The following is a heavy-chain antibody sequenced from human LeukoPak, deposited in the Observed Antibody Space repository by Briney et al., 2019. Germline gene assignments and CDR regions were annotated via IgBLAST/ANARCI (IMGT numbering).Heavy chain of an antibody. J-gene: IGHJ5*02. D-gene: IGHD6-13*01. CDR3: ARSMATGSSWYVAWFDP. CDR2: ISSSYT. CDR1: GFTFSDYY. Sequence: PGGSLRLSCAASGFTFSDYYMSWIRQAPGKGLEWVSYISSSYTNYADSVKGRFTISRDNAKNSLYLQMNSLRAEDTAVYYCARSMATGSSWYVAWFDPWGQGTLVTVSS. V-gene: IGHV3-11*06.